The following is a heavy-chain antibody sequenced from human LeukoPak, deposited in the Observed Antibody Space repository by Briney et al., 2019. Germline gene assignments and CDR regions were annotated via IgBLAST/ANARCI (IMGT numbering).Heavy chain of an antibody. V-gene: IGHV4-59*01. D-gene: IGHD5-18*01. Sequence: SETLSLTCTVSGGSISSYYWSWIRQPPGKGLEWMGYIYYSGSTNYSPSLKSRVTISVDTSKNQFSLKLSSVTAADTAVYYCARGYSYGYPHFDYWGQGTLVTVSS. J-gene: IGHJ4*02. CDR1: GGSISSYY. CDR3: ARGYSYGYPHFDY. CDR2: IYYSGST.